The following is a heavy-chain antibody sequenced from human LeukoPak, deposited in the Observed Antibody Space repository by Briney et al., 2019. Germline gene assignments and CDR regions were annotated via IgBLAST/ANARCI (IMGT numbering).Heavy chain of an antibody. D-gene: IGHD3-22*01. CDR3: ASDGHYYYDSSGYGY. J-gene: IGHJ4*02. Sequence: NWVRQAPGKGLEWVSSISWDSNSIFYADSVKGRFTISRDNSKNSLYLQMNSLRADDTAVYYCASDGHYYYDSSGYGYWGQGTLVTVSS. V-gene: IGHV3-21*06. CDR2: ISWDSNSI.